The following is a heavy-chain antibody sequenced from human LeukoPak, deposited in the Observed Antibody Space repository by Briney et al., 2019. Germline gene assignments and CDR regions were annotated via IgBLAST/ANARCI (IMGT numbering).Heavy chain of an antibody. CDR3: ARGGWSKDF. CDR2: IHSTGTT. Sequence: GTLRLSCAASVFTFSSYAMSWVRQPPGKGLEWIAYIHSTGTTAYNPSLKSRVTISVDTSKNQFSLTLNSVTAADTAVYYCARGGWSKDFWGQGTLVTVSS. J-gene: IGHJ4*02. D-gene: IGHD6-19*01. V-gene: IGHV4-59*01. CDR1: VFTFSSYA.